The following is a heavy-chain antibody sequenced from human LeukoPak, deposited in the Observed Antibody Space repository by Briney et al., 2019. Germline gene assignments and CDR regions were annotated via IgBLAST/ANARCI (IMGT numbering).Heavy chain of an antibody. D-gene: IGHD4-17*01. CDR1: GFTFSSYA. CDR2: ISSNGGST. CDR3: ARAGTTEDYYFDY. Sequence: GGSLRLSCAASGFTFSSYAMHWVRQAPGKGLEYVSAISSNGGSTYYANSVKGRFTISRDNSKNTLYLQMGSLRAEDMAVYYCARAGTTEDYYFDYWGQGTLVTVSS. V-gene: IGHV3-64*01. J-gene: IGHJ4*02.